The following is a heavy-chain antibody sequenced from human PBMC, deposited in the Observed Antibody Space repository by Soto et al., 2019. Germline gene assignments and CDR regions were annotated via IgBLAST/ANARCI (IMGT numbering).Heavy chain of an antibody. CDR2: INPNSGGT. CDR3: ARDDCSGGSCYEANLDY. D-gene: IGHD2-15*01. J-gene: IGHJ4*02. Sequence: ASVKVSCKASGYTFTGYYMHWVRQAPGQGLEWMGWINPNSGGTNYAQKFQGWVTMTRDTSISTAYMELSRLRSDDTAVYYCARDDCSGGSCYEANLDYWGQGTLVTVSS. CDR1: GYTFTGYY. V-gene: IGHV1-2*04.